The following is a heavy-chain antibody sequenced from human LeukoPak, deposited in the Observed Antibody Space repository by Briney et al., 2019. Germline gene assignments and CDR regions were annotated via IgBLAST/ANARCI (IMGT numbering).Heavy chain of an antibody. CDR2: IYYSGST. D-gene: IGHD3-22*01. CDR1: GGSFSRTIYY. CDR3: ARLPLGQYYYDSSGYGGGNYYYMDV. V-gene: IGHV4-39*01. J-gene: IGHJ6*03. Sequence: SETLSLTCTVSGGSFSRTIYYWGWIRQPPGKGLEWIGSIYYSGSTYYNPSLKSRVTISVDTSKNQFSLKLSSVTAADTAVYYCARLPLGQYYYDSSGYGGGNYYYMDVWGKGTTVTVSS.